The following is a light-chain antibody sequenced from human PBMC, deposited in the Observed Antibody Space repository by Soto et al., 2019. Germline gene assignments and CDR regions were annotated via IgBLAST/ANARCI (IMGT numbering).Light chain of an antibody. J-gene: IGKJ1*01. CDR1: QSISSSY. Sequence: EIVLTQSPGTLSLSPGERATLSCRASQSISSSYLAWYQQKPGQAPRLLIYGASSRATGIPARFSGSGSGTDFTLSISRLEPDDFGVYYCQQFGSSPPTWTFGQGTKVEIK. CDR2: GAS. CDR3: QQFGSSPPTWT. V-gene: IGKV3-20*01.